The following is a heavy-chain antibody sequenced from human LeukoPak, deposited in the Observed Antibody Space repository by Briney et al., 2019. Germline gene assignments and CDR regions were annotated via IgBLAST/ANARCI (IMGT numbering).Heavy chain of an antibody. CDR3: ARKSYYGTSGYYEDFDY. D-gene: IGHD3-22*01. CDR1: GYTFTSYG. J-gene: IGHJ4*02. Sequence: ASVKVSRKASGYTFTSYGISWVRQAPGQGLQWMGWISGYNGKTDYAQNLQGRVTMTTDTSTGTAYMELRNLTSDDTAVYYCARKSYYGTSGYYEDFDYWGQGTLVTVSS. V-gene: IGHV1-18*01. CDR2: ISGYNGKT.